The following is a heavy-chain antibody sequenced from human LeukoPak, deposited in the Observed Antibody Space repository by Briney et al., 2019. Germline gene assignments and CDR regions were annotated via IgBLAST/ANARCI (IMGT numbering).Heavy chain of an antibody. CDR1: GGSLSSYY. J-gene: IGHJ3*02. CDR3: ARFRSPDAFDM. Sequence: SGTPSPTRTVSGGSLSSYYWKWIPHPPGKGPEGIGYIYYSGSTNYNPSLKSRVTISLDTSKKQFSLKLSSVTAADTAVYYCARFRSPDAFDMWGQGTMVAVSS. CDR2: IYYSGST. V-gene: IGHV4-59*01.